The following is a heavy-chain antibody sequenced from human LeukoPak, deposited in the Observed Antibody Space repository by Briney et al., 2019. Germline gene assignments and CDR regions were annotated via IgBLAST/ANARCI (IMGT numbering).Heavy chain of an antibody. D-gene: IGHD3-10*01. CDR1: GYTFTGYY. J-gene: IGHJ4*02. Sequence: ASVKVSCKASGYTFTGYYMHWVRQAPGQGLEWMGRINPNSGGTNYAQKFQGRVTMTRDTSISTAYMELSRLRSDDTAVYYCARDRGITLVRGPLDYWGQGTLVTVSS. V-gene: IGHV1-2*06. CDR3: ARDRGITLVRGPLDY. CDR2: INPNSGGT.